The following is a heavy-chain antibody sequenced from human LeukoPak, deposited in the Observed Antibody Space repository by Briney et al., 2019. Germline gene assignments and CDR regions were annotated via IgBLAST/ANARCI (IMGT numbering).Heavy chain of an antibody. CDR3: AKDSSAVDTAMVIAYFDY. CDR1: GFTFSSYG. CDR2: IRYDGSNK. V-gene: IGHV3-30*02. D-gene: IGHD5-18*01. Sequence: AGGSLRLSCAASGFTFSSYGMHWVRQAPGKGLEWVAFIRYDGSNKYYADSVKGRFTISRDNSKNTLYLQMNSLRAEDTAVCYCAKDSSAVDTAMVIAYFDYWGQGTLVTVSS. J-gene: IGHJ4*02.